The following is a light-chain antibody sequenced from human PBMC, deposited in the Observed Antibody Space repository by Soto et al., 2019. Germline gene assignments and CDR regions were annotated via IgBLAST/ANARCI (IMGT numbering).Light chain of an antibody. CDR3: SSYTRRSTLV. J-gene: IGLJ3*02. CDR2: EVS. Sequence: QSALTQPASVSGSPGQSITISCTGSSSDVGGYRYVSWYQQHPGKAPKVIIYEVSNRPSGVSHRFTGSKSGNTASLTISGLQGEDEADYYCSSYTRRSTLVFGGGTKLTVL. V-gene: IGLV2-14*01. CDR1: SSDVGGYRY.